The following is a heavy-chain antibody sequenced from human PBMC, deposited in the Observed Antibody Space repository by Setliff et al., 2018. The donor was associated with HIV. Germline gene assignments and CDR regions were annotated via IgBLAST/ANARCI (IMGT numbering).Heavy chain of an antibody. CDR2: INWNGDK. V-gene: IGHV2-5*01. D-gene: IGHD6-13*01. CDR3: AHCDYSSRRCLY. J-gene: IGHJ4*02. Sequence: SGPTLVNPTQTLTLTCTFSGFSLSSSGVSVGWIRQPPGKALEWLALINWNGDKYYSPSLKSRLTITKDTSRHQVVLTMTNMDPVDTATYYCAHCDYSSRRCLYWGQGTLVTVSS. CDR1: GFSLSSSGVS.